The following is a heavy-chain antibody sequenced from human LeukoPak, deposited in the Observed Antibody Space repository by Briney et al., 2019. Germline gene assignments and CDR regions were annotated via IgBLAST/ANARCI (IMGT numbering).Heavy chain of an antibody. D-gene: IGHD6-19*01. Sequence: GGSLRLSCAASGFSFSTQRMHWVRQAPGKGLVWVSRINSDGSSTSYADSVKGRFTISRDNAKNTLYLQMNSLRAEDTAVYYCATLAVAGTIFDYWGQGTLVTVSS. CDR3: ATLAVAGTIFDY. CDR2: INSDGSST. J-gene: IGHJ4*02. CDR1: GFSFSTQR. V-gene: IGHV3-74*01.